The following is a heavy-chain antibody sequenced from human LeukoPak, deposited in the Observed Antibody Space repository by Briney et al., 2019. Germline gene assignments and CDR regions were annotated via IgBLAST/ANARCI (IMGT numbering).Heavy chain of an antibody. CDR1: GGSISSSRYY. J-gene: IGHJ5*02. V-gene: IGHV4-39*07. CDR3: ATSRFSGGLGRFDP. D-gene: IGHD3-10*01. CDR2: IYYSGST. Sequence: SETLSLTCTVSGGSISSSRYYWGWLRQPPGKGLEWIGSIYYSGSTYYNPSLKSRVTISVDTSKNQVSLKLSSVTAADTAVYYCATSRFSGGLGRFDPWGQGTLVTVSS.